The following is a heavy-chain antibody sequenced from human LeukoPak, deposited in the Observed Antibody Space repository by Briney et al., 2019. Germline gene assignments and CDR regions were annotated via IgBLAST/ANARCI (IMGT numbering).Heavy chain of an antibody. J-gene: IGHJ3*02. CDR3: ARYSGSYLDAFDI. CDR1: GGSISGYY. V-gene: IGHV4-59*12. Sequence: PSETLSPTCTVSGGSISGYYWSWIRQPPGKGLEWIGYIYYSGSTNYNPSLKSRLSISIDTSKNQFSLKLSSVTAADTAVYYCARYSGSYLDAFDIWGQGTMVTVSS. D-gene: IGHD1-26*01. CDR2: IYYSGST.